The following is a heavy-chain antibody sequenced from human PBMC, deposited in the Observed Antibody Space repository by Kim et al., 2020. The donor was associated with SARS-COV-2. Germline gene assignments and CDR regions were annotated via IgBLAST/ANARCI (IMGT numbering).Heavy chain of an antibody. D-gene: IGHD3-9*01. CDR1: GGSISSSSYY. V-gene: IGHV4-39*01. Sequence: SETLSLTCTVSGGSISSSSYYWGWIRQPPGKGLEWIGSIYYSGSTYYNPSLKSRVTISVDTSKNQFSLKLSSVTAADTAVYYCASSNVLRYFDWLSPLNWFDPWGQGTLVTVSS. CDR3: ASSNVLRYFDWLSPLNWFDP. J-gene: IGHJ5*02. CDR2: IYYSGST.